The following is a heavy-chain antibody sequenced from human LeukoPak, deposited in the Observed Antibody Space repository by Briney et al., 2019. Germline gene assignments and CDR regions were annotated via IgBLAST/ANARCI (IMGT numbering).Heavy chain of an antibody. J-gene: IGHJ4*02. Sequence: PGGSLRLSCAASGFTFSDYYMSWIRQAPGKGLEWVSYISSSSSYTNYADSVKGRFTISRDNAKNSLYLQMNSLRAEDTAVYYCARESDSSGYHYGLWGQGTLVTVSS. CDR3: ARESDSSGYHYGL. CDR1: GFTFSDYY. CDR2: ISSSSSYT. D-gene: IGHD3-22*01. V-gene: IGHV3-11*06.